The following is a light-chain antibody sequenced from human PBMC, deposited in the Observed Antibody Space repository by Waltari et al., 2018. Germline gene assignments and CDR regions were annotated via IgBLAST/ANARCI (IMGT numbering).Light chain of an antibody. CDR1: QSISNY. CDR2: TAS. J-gene: IGKJ3*01. Sequence: DIQMTQSPSSLSAPGGDRVTITCRASQSISNYVNWYQQKPGKAPKRLIYTASSLQSGVPSRFSGSGSGTDFTLTISSLQPEDFATFYCQQSYSSPFTFGPGTKVDIK. V-gene: IGKV1-39*01. CDR3: QQSYSSPFT.